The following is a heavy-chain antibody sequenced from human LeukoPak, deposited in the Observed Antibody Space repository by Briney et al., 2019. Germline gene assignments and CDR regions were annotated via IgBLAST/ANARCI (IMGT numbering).Heavy chain of an antibody. CDR2: IYYSGST. CDR3: ARTVRYYMDV. V-gene: IGHV4-59*01. D-gene: IGHD4-17*01. CDR1: GGSISSYY. Sequence: KASQTLSLTCTVSGGSISSYYWSWIRQPPGKGLEWIGYIYYSGSTNYNPSLKSRVTISVDTSKNQFSLKLSSVTAADTAVYYCARTVRYYMDVWGKGTTVTVSS. J-gene: IGHJ6*03.